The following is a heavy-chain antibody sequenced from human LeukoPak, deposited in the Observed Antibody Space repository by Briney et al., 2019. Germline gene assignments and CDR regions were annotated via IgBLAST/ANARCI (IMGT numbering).Heavy chain of an antibody. Sequence: SVKVSSKASGGTFSSYAISWVRQAPGQGLEWMGGIIPIFGTANYAQKFQGRVTITTDESTSTAYMELSSLRSEDTAVYYCARGGQKMATISDYYYYYMDVWGKGTTVTVSS. CDR1: GGTFSSYA. D-gene: IGHD5-24*01. CDR3: ARGGQKMATISDYYYYYMDV. J-gene: IGHJ6*03. V-gene: IGHV1-69*05. CDR2: IIPIFGTA.